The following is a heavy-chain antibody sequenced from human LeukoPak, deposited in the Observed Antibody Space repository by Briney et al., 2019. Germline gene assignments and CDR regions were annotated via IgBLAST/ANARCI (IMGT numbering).Heavy chain of an antibody. J-gene: IGHJ3*02. D-gene: IGHD1-26*01. V-gene: IGHV1-18*01. Sequence: ASVKVSCKASGYTFTSYGISWVRQAPGQGLEWMGWVTSYNGDTNYAQKFQGRVTMTRDTSTSTVYMELSSLRSEDTAVYYCARGGWSYHDAFDIWGQGTMVTVSS. CDR1: GYTFTSYG. CDR2: VTSYNGDT. CDR3: ARGGWSYHDAFDI.